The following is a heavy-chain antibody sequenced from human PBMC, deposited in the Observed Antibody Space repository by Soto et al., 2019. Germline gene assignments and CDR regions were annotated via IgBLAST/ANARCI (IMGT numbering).Heavy chain of an antibody. D-gene: IGHD2-15*01. CDR3: ARHGHIVAPYYMDV. Sequence: QLQLQESGPGLVKPSETLSLTCTVSGGSISSSSYYWGWIRQPPGKGLEWIGSIYYSGSTYYNPSLKSRVTIPVDTSKNQFSLKLSSVTAADTAVYYCARHGHIVAPYYMDVWGKGTTVTVSS. J-gene: IGHJ6*03. CDR2: IYYSGST. CDR1: GGSISSSSYY. V-gene: IGHV4-39*01.